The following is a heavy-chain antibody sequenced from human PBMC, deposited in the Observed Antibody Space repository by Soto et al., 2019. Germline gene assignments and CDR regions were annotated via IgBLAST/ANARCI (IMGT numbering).Heavy chain of an antibody. V-gene: IGHV1-18*01. CDR1: GYRFSRYG. CDR2: VSTYDGNT. D-gene: IGHD3-16*01. Sequence: QVQLVQSGGEVKEPGASVKVSCKASGYRFSRYGINWVRQAPGQGLEWMGWVSTYDGNTQYAQKFQGRITMTTDTSTNTVYLXXXXLTSDETXXXXXXXDEEDANLMIXXXXXDYWGQG. CDR3: XXDEEDANLMIXXXXXDY. J-gene: IGHJ4*02.